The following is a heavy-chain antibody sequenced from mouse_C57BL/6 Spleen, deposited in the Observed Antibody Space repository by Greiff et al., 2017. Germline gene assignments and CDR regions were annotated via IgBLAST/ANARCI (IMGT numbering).Heavy chain of an antibody. J-gene: IGHJ4*01. CDR2: IYPGAGDT. V-gene: IGHV1-82*01. Sequence: QVQLQQSGPELVKPGASVKISCKASGYAFSSSWMNWVKQRPGKGLEWIGRIYPGAGDTNYNGKFKGKATLTADKSSSTAYMQLSSLTSEDSAVYFCASSYDYIAMDYWGQGTSVTVSS. CDR3: ASSYDYIAMDY. D-gene: IGHD2-10*01. CDR1: GYAFSSSW.